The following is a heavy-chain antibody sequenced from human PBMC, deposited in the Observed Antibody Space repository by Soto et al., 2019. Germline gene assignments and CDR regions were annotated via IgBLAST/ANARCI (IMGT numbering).Heavy chain of an antibody. Sequence: GGSLRRSYAASGFTVSSNYMSWVRQAPGKGLEWVSVIYSGGSTYYADSVKGRFTISRHNSKNTLYLQMNSLRAEDTAVYYCLTINSYGPPGSGYYYGMDVWGQRPTVTVSS. CDR1: GFTVSSNY. V-gene: IGHV3-53*04. CDR2: IYSGGST. D-gene: IGHD5-18*01. CDR3: LTINSYGPPGSGYYYGMDV. J-gene: IGHJ6*02.